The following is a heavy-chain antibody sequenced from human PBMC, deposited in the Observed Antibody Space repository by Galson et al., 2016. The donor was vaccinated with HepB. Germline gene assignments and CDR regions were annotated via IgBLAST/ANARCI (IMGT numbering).Heavy chain of an antibody. J-gene: IGHJ4*02. CDR3: ARALGGGDCY. V-gene: IGHV3-30*04. D-gene: IGHD2-21*02. Sequence: LRLSCAASGFTFSTYAMHWDRQAPGKGLEWVAVISYDGTNKYFADFVKGRFTISRDNSKNTLYLQMNSLGAEDTAMYYCARALGGGDCYWGQGTLVTVSS. CDR1: GFTFSTYA. CDR2: ISYDGTNK.